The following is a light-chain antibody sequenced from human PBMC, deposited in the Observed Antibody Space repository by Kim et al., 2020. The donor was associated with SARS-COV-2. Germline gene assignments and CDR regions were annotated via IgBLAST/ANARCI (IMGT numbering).Light chain of an antibody. V-gene: IGKV3-20*01. CDR1: QSVSSSY. CDR2: GAS. Sequence: LSPGERAALSCRASQSVSSSYLAWYQQKPGQAPRLLIYGASSRATGIPDRFSGSGSGTDFTLTISRLEPEYSAVYYCQQYGNLITFGQGTRLEIK. J-gene: IGKJ5*01. CDR3: QQYGNLIT.